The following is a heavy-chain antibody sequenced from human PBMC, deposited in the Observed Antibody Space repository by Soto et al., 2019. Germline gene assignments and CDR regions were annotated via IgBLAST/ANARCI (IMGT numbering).Heavy chain of an antibody. CDR3: AKVRYYGSGRNYYYYMDV. Sequence: PGGSLRLSCASSGFTFSSYAMSLVRQAPGKGLEWVSAISGSGGSTYYADPVKGRFTISRDNSKNTLYLQMNSLRAEDTAVYYCAKVRYYGSGRNYYYYMDVWGKGTTVTVSS. CDR2: ISGSGGST. CDR1: GFTFSSYA. D-gene: IGHD3-10*01. V-gene: IGHV3-23*01. J-gene: IGHJ6*03.